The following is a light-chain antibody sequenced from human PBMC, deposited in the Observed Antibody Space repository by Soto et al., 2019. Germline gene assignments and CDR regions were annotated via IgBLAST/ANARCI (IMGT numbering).Light chain of an antibody. Sequence: EIVLTQSPATLSLSPGERATLSCRASQSISSHVAWYQQKPGQTPRLLMYDASNRATAVPARFSGSGSGTDFTLNISSQEPEDLAVYYCEQRSTWPLTVGGGTKVEIK. V-gene: IGKV3-11*01. CDR2: DAS. CDR1: QSISSH. J-gene: IGKJ4*01. CDR3: EQRSTWPLT.